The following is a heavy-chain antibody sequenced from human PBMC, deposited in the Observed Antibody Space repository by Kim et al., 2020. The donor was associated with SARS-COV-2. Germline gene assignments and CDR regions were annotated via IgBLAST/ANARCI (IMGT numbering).Heavy chain of an antibody. V-gene: IGHV4-59*01. Sequence: SETLSLTCTVSGGSISSYYWSWLRQPPGKGLEWIGYIYYSGSTNYTPSLKSRVTISVDTSKNQFSLKLSSVTAADTAVYYCARGSSLTIFGVVAWFDPWG. J-gene: IGHJ5*02. CDR1: GGSISSYY. CDR3: ARGSSLTIFGVVAWFDP. D-gene: IGHD3-3*01. CDR2: IYYSGST.